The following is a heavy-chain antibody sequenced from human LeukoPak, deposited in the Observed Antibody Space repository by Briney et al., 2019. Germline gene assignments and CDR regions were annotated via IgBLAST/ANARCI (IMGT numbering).Heavy chain of an antibody. CDR1: GGSISSGGYF. D-gene: IGHD1-14*01. CDR3: ASCIKVSRSFDS. Sequence: KPSETLSLTCTVSGGSISSGGYFWSWLRQYPGKGLEWIGDIYYSGSTSYHPSLKSRLTISVDTSQNQFHLRLTSVTAADTAVYYCASCIKVSRSFDSWGQGTLITVSS. J-gene: IGHJ4*02. CDR2: IYYSGST. V-gene: IGHV4-31*03.